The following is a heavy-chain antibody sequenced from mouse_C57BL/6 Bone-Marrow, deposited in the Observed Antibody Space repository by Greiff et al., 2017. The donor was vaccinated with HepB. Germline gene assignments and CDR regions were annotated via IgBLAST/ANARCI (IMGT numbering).Heavy chain of an antibody. CDR3: ATYYGSPWYFDV. J-gene: IGHJ1*03. D-gene: IGHD1-1*01. Sequence: VQLQQPGAELVKPGASVKLSCKASGYTFTSYWMQWVKQRPGQGLEWIGEIDPSDSYTNYNQKFKGKATLTVDTSSSTAYMPLSSLTSEDSAVYYCATYYGSPWYFDVWGTGTTVTVSS. CDR2: IDPSDSYT. V-gene: IGHV1-50*01. CDR1: GYTFTSYW.